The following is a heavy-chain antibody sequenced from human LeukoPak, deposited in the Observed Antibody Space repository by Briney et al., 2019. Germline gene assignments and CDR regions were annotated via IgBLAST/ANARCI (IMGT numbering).Heavy chain of an antibody. CDR2: IIPVFGTP. J-gene: IGHJ4*02. D-gene: IGHD3-22*01. CDR3: ARSHSPAYYAPFDY. Sequence: ESSVKVSCKVSGGIFSNYVISWVRQAPGQGLEWMGGIIPVFGTPNYAQKFRGRVTITTDESTSTAHMEMSSLRSEDTAVYYCARSHSPAYYAPFDYWGQGTLVTVSS. V-gene: IGHV1-69*05. CDR1: GGIFSNYV.